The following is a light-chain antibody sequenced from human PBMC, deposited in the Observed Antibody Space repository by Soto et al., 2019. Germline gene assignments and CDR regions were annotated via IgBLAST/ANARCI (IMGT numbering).Light chain of an antibody. Sequence: DIQMTQSPSSLSASVGDRVTITCRASQGISNYLAWYQQKPGKVPKFLIYDASTLKSGVPSRFSGSGSGTNFTLTISSLQPEDVATYCCQKYDSAPFPFGPGTKVDIK. CDR3: QKYDSAPFP. J-gene: IGKJ3*01. CDR1: QGISNY. CDR2: DAS. V-gene: IGKV1-27*01.